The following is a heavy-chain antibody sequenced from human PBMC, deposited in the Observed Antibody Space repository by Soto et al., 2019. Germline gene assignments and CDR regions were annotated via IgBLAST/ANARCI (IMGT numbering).Heavy chain of an antibody. Sequence: GSLRLSFAISGFSVSSNYLSWVRQAPGKGLEWVSVHYSGGSTYYADSVQGRFTISRDKSNNTLYLQMRGVRAEDTAVYFCARHRHPRGTVGATSPLDPWGQGTQVTVSS. CDR2: HYSGGST. CDR3: ARHRHPRGTVGATSPLDP. J-gene: IGHJ5*02. D-gene: IGHD1-26*01. V-gene: IGHV3-53*01. CDR1: GFSVSSNY.